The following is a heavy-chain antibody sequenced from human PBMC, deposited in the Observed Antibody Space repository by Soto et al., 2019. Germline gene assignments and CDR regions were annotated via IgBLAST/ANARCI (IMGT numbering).Heavy chain of an antibody. V-gene: IGHV3-48*01. J-gene: IGHJ6*03. CDR1: GFTFSSYS. D-gene: IGHD1-1*01. Sequence: GGSLRLSCAASGFTFSSYSMNWVRQAPGKGLEWVSYISSSSSTIYYADSVKGRFTISRDNAKNSLYLQMNSLRAEDTAVYYCARVLRNVPHYSYMDVWGKGTTVTVSS. CDR3: ARVLRNVPHYSYMDV. CDR2: ISSSSSTI.